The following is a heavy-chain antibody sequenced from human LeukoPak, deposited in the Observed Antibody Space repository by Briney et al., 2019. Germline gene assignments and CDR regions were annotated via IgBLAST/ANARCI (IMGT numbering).Heavy chain of an antibody. J-gene: IGHJ4*02. CDR2: INPNGDGT. D-gene: IGHD1-26*01. CDR3: ARDGSTGRHSDF. CDR1: GFTFSSYA. Sequence: GGSLRLSCAASGFTFSSYAMSWVRQAPGKGLEWVSGINPNGDGTGYAKSVKGRFTISRDNAKNSLYLQMQGLRVDDTAFYYCARDGSTGRHSDFWGQGTLVTVSS. V-gene: IGHV3-20*04.